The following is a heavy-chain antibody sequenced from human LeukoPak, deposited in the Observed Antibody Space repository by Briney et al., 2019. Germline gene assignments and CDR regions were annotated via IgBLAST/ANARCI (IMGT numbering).Heavy chain of an antibody. D-gene: IGHD5-24*01. J-gene: IGHJ4*01. Sequence: SETLSLTCAVYGGSFSGYYWSWIRQPPGKGLEWIGEINHSGSTNYNPSLKSRVTISVDTSKNQFSLKLSSVTAADTAVYYCARGRWDGYNYDYFDYGGQGPLVTVSS. CDR2: INHSGST. CDR3: ARGRWDGYNYDYFDY. CDR1: GGSFSGYY. V-gene: IGHV4-34*01.